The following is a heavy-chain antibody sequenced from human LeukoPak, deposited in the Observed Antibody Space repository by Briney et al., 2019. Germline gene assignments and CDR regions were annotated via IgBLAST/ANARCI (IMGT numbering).Heavy chain of an antibody. V-gene: IGHV3-48*03. CDR2: ITSSGITI. J-gene: IGHJ4*02. D-gene: IGHD3-22*01. CDR3: ALYFYDSSGYPSFDY. Sequence: PGGSLRLSCAASGFTFRSYEMNWVRQAPGKGLEWVSYITSSGITIYYADSVKGRFTISRDNAKNSLYLQMNSLRDEDTALYYCALYFYDSSGYPSFDYWGQGTLVTVSS. CDR1: GFTFRSYE.